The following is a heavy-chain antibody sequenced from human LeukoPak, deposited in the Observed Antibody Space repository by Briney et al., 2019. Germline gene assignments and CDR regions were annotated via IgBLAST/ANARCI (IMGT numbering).Heavy chain of an antibody. CDR1: GFTFGSFG. Sequence: GGSLRLSCAASGFTFGSFGMHWVRQAPGKGLEWVAFISYDRSETYYADSVKGRFSISRDNSKNTVYLQMNSLRTEDRAVYYCAREGGYYFDHWGQGTLVTVSS. J-gene: IGHJ4*02. V-gene: IGHV3-30*03. CDR3: AREGGYYFDH. D-gene: IGHD6-25*01. CDR2: ISYDRSET.